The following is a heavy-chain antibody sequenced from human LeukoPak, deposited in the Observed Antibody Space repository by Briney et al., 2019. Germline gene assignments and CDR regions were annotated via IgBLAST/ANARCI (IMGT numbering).Heavy chain of an antibody. D-gene: IGHD6-19*01. CDR3: AREGRSSSGLFDP. CDR1: GGSISSYY. CDR2: IYYSGST. J-gene: IGHJ5*02. Sequence: PSETLSLTCTVSGGSISSYYWSWIRQPPGKGLEWIGYIYYSGSTNYNPSLKSRVTISVDTSKNQFSLKLSSVTAADTAVYYCAREGRSSSGLFDPWGQGTLVTVSS. V-gene: IGHV4-59*01.